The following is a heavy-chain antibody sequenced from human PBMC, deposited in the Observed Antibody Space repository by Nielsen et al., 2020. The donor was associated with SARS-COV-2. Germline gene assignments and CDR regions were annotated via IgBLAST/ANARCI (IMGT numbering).Heavy chain of an antibody. CDR3: ARVGWGVYYDSSGYIDY. CDR2: IKQDGSEK. CDR1: GFTFSSYW. Sequence: GESLKISCAASGFTFSSYWMSWVRQAPGKGLEWVANIKQDGSEKYYVDSVKGRFTISRDNSKNTLYLQMNSLRAEDTAVYYCARVGWGVYYDSSGYIDYWGQGTLVTVSS. V-gene: IGHV3-7*05. D-gene: IGHD3-22*01. J-gene: IGHJ4*02.